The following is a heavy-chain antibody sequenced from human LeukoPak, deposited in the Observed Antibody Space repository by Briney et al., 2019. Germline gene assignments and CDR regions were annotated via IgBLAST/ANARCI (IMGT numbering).Heavy chain of an antibody. CDR3: ARDGTDVEMATGVVDY. D-gene: IGHD5-24*01. J-gene: IGHJ4*02. CDR2: ISSSGSTI. Sequence: GGSLRLSCAASGFSFSDYYMSWIRHAPGKGREWGSYISSSGSTIYYADSVKGRFTISRDNAKNSLYLQMNSLRAEDTAVYYCARDGTDVEMATGVVDYWGQGTLVTVSS. V-gene: IGHV3-11*01. CDR1: GFSFSDYY.